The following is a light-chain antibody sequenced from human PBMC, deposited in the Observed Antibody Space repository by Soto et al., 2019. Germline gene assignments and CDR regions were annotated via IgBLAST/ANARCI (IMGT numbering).Light chain of an antibody. CDR1: QSISSW. J-gene: IGKJ4*01. Sequence: DLQMTQSPSTLSASVGDRVTITCRASQSISSWLAWYQQKPGKAPKLLIHEASRLESGVPSRFSGSESGTEFTLTISGPHAEDSATYYCQQYTNFPLTFGGGTKVEIK. CDR2: EAS. V-gene: IGKV1-5*01. CDR3: QQYTNFPLT.